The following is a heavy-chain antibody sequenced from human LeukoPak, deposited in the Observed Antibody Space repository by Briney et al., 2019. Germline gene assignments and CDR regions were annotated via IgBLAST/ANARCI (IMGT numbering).Heavy chain of an antibody. CDR3: AKSVDSRGYWFERGADF. Sequence: GGSLRLSCAASGFTFSSYGMHWVRQAPGKGLEWVAVIWYDGSNKYYADSVKGRFTISRDNSKNTVFLQMSSLGAEDSAQYYCAKSVDSRGYWFERGADFWGQGTVVTVSS. J-gene: IGHJ4*02. D-gene: IGHD3-22*01. CDR1: GFTFSSYG. CDR2: IWYDGSNK. V-gene: IGHV3-33*06.